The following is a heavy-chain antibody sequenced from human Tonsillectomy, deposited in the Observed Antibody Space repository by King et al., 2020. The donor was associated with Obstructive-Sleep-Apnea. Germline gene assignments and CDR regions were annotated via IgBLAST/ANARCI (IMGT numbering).Heavy chain of an antibody. D-gene: IGHD4-23*01. CDR1: GFSLSTSRVG. Sequence: VTLKESGPTLVKPTQTLTLTCTFSGFSLSTSRVGVGWIRQPPGKALEWLALIYWDVDKRYSPSLKNRLTITKDTSKNQVVLTMTNMDPVDTATYYCVHGWNGGNPGGYYLAHWGQGTLVTVSS. CDR3: VHGWNGGNPGGYYLAH. J-gene: IGHJ4*02. V-gene: IGHV2-5*02. CDR2: IYWDVDK.